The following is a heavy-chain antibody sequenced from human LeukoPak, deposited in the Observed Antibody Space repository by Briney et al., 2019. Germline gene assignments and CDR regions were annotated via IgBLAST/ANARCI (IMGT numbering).Heavy chain of an antibody. D-gene: IGHD1-14*01. CDR2: INPGGSST. Sequence: GGSLRLSCAASGFTFSSYWMHWVRQVPGKGLVWVSRINPGGSSTAYADSVKVRFTISRDNAKNTLYLQMDSLRAEDTAIYYCARSNQADDYWGQGTLVTVSS. J-gene: IGHJ4*02. V-gene: IGHV3-74*01. CDR1: GFTFSSYW. CDR3: ARSNQADDY.